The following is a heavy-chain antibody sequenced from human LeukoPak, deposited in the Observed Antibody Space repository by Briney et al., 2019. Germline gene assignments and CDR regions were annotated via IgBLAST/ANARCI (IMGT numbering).Heavy chain of an antibody. V-gene: IGHV1-2*02. J-gene: IGHJ4*02. CDR1: GYTFTGYY. CDR3: ASYAAAAGRYYFDY. CDR2: INPNSGGT. D-gene: IGHD6-13*01. Sequence: ASVKVSCKASGYTFTGYYMHWVRQAPGQGLEWIGWINPNSGGTNYAQKFQGRVTMTRDTSISTAYMELSRLRSDDTAVYYCASYAAAAGRYYFDYWGQGTLVTVSS.